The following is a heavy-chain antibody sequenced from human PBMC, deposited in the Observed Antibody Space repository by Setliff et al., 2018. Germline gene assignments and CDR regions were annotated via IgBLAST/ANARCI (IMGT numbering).Heavy chain of an antibody. CDR1: GFTFWSYA. V-gene: IGHV3-48*04. Sequence: GSLRLSCAASGFTFWSYAMNWVRQAPGKGLEWVSYISSSSSTIYYADSVKGRFTISRDNAKNSLYLQMNSLRAEDTAVYYCARLYRPESRYYFFDYWGQGTLVTVSS. CDR3: ARLYRPESRYYFFDY. D-gene: IGHD3-3*01. J-gene: IGHJ4*02. CDR2: ISSSSSTI.